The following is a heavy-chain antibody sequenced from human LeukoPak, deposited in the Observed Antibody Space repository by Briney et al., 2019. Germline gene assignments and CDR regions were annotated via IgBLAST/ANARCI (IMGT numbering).Heavy chain of an antibody. CDR3: ARDSASSWYGNFDY. J-gene: IGHJ4*02. D-gene: IGHD6-13*01. CDR1: GYTFTSYG. V-gene: IGHV1-18*01. CDR2: ISAYNGNT. Sequence: ASVKVSCKTSGYTFTSYGISWARQAPGQGLEWMGWISAYNGNTHYAQNLQDTVTMTTDTSTSTAYMELRSLRSEDTAVYYCARDSASSWYGNFDYWGQGTLVTVSS.